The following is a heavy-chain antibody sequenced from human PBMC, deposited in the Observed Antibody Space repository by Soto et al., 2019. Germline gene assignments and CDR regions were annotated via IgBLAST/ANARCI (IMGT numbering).Heavy chain of an antibody. CDR1: GFTFSSYG. CDR3: AKDWLLRYYYYYGMDV. Sequence: TGGSLRLSCAASGFTFSSYGMHWVRQAPGKGLEWVAVISYDGSNKYYADSVKGRFTISRDNSKNTLYLQMNSLRAEDTAVYYCAKDWLLRYYYYYGMDVWGQGTTVTVSS. CDR2: ISYDGSNK. V-gene: IGHV3-30*18. J-gene: IGHJ6*02. D-gene: IGHD5-12*01.